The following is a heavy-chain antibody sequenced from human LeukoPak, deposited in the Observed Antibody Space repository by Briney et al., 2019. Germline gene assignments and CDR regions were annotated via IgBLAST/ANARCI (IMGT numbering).Heavy chain of an antibody. V-gene: IGHV4-34*01. Sequence: PSETLFLTCAVYGGSFSGYYWSWIRQPPGKGLEWIGEINHSGSTNYNPSLKSRVTISVDTSKNQFSLKLSSVTAADTAVYYCARGDYGDSPYYYYGMDVWGQGTTVTVSS. CDR2: INHSGST. CDR1: GGSFSGYY. D-gene: IGHD4-17*01. CDR3: ARGDYGDSPYYYYGMDV. J-gene: IGHJ6*02.